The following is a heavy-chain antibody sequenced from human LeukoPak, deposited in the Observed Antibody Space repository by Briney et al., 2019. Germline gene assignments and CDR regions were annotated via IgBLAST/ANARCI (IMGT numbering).Heavy chain of an antibody. V-gene: IGHV4-39*07. CDR2: IYYSGST. CDR1: GGSISSSSYY. CDR3: ARDVLVGAKQGDDAFDI. Sequence: PSETLSLTCTVSGGSISSSSYYWGWIRQPPGKGLEWIGSIYYSGSTYYNPSLKSRVTISVDTSKNQFSLKLSSVTAADTAVYYCARDVLVGAKQGDDAFDIWGQGTMVTVSS. D-gene: IGHD1-26*01. J-gene: IGHJ3*02.